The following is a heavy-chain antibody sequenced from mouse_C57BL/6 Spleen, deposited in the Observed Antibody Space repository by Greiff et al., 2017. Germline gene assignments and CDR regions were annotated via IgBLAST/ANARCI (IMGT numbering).Heavy chain of an antibody. V-gene: IGHV1-82*01. CDR1: GYAFSSSW. J-gene: IGHJ3*01. CDR2: IYPGDGDT. Sequence: VQLQQSGPELVKPGASVKISCKASGYAFSSSWLHWVKQRPGRGLEWIGRIYPGDGDTNYNGKFKGKATLTADKSSSTAYMQLSSLTSEDSAVYFCAGYGDWGQGTLVTVAA. D-gene: IGHD1-2*01. CDR3: AGYGD.